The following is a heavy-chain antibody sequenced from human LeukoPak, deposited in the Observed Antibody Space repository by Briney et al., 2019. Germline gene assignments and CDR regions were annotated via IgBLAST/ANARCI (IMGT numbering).Heavy chain of an antibody. J-gene: IGHJ4*02. CDR3: ARGPSGYHNT. V-gene: IGHV3-30*02. D-gene: IGHD5-12*01. CDR2: IRYDGNNK. Sequence: PGGSLRLSCGASGFTFSNYGMLWVRQAPGKGLEWVAFIRYDGNNKLYADSMKGRFTISRDNSKNTLYLHINSLRAEDTAVYYCARGPSGYHNTGGQGTLVTVSS. CDR1: GFTFSNYG.